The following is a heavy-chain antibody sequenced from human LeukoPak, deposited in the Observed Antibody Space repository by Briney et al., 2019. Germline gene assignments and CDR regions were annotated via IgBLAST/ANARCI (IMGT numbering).Heavy chain of an antibody. CDR1: GGSFSGYY. Sequence: SETLSLTCAVYGGSFSGYYWSWIRQPPGKGLEWIGEINHSGSTNYNPSLKSRVTTSVDTSKNQFSLKLSSVTAADTAVYYCARPYRPYDSSGYYYGFDYWGQGTLVTVSS. CDR3: ARPYRPYDSSGYYYGFDY. CDR2: INHSGST. D-gene: IGHD3-22*01. J-gene: IGHJ4*02. V-gene: IGHV4-34*01.